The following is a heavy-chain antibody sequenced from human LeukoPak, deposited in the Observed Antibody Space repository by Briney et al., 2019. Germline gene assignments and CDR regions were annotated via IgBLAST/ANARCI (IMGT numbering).Heavy chain of an antibody. V-gene: IGHV3-74*01. CDR3: ARSFSGSRDY. D-gene: IGHD3-22*01. CDR1: GFTLSSHC. J-gene: IGHJ4*02. CDR2: IDPDWSTT. Sequence: GGSLRLSCAASGFTLSSHCVHWVRQAPGKGLVCVSRIDPDWSTTNYAASVEGRFTISRDNAKNTVYLQMNSLRAEDKARYYCARSFSGSRDYWGQGTLVTVSS.